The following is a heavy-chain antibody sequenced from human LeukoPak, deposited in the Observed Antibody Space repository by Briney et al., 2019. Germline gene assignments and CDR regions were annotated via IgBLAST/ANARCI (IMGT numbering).Heavy chain of an antibody. D-gene: IGHD3-22*01. CDR2: ISAYNGNK. CDR1: GDTFTIYG. V-gene: IGHV1-18*01. CDR3: ARGETYYYDSSGYSFDH. Sequence: ASVTVSFKASGDTFTIYGISWVRQAPGQGREGMGWISAYNGNKNYAQKLLGRVTMTTDTSTSTAYMELRSLRSDDTAVYYCARGETYYYDSSGYSFDHWGQGTLVTVSS. J-gene: IGHJ4*02.